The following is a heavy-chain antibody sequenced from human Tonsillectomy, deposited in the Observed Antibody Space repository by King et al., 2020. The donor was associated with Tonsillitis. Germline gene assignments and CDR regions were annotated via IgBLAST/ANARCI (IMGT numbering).Heavy chain of an antibody. CDR1: GYTFTGYY. CDR3: ARTDYDILTDIRI. D-gene: IGHD3-9*01. Sequence: QLVQSGAEVKKPGASVKVSCKASGYTFTGYYMHWVRQAPGQGLEWMGCINPNSGGTKHAQKFQGRVTMTRDTSISTAYMELSRLRSDDTAVYYCARTDYDILTDIRIWGQGTLVTVSS. J-gene: IGHJ4*02. V-gene: IGHV1-2*02. CDR2: INPNSGGT.